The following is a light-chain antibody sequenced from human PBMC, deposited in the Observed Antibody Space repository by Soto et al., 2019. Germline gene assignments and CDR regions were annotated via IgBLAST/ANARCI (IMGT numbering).Light chain of an antibody. CDR1: QNINNY. CDR3: QQYENRPT. J-gene: IGKJ5*01. CDR2: DAS. V-gene: IGKV1-33*01. Sequence: IQMPQSPSSLSASVGDRVTITFQASQNINNYLNWYQQKPGRAPKLLIYDASNLEAGVPSRFRGSGSGTDFTFTISRLQPEDIATYYCQQYENRPTFGQGARLEI.